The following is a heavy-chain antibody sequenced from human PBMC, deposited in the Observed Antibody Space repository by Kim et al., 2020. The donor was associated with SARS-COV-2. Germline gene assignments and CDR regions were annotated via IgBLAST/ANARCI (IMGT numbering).Heavy chain of an antibody. D-gene: IGHD3-10*01. J-gene: IGHJ4*02. V-gene: IGHV3-23*01. Sequence: LKGRFTISRDNSKTTLYLQMNRLRAEDTAVYYCEKETTYYGSGSSNFDYWGQGTLVTVSS. CDR3: EKETTYYGSGSSNFDY.